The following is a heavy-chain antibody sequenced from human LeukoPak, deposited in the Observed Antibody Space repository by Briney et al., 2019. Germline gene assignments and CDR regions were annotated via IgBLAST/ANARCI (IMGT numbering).Heavy chain of an antibody. V-gene: IGHV3-53*05. CDR3: ARDSATVVTPPFFDY. CDR1: GFTVSSNY. Sequence: GGSLRLSCAASGFTVSSNYMSWVRQAPGKGLEWVSVIYSGGSTYYADSVKGRFTISRDNSKNTLYLQMNSLRAEDTAVYYCARDSATVVTPPFFDYWGQGTLVTVSS. D-gene: IGHD4-23*01. J-gene: IGHJ4*02. CDR2: IYSGGST.